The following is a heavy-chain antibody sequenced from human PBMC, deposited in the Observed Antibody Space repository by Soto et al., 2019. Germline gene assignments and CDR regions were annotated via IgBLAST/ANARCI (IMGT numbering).Heavy chain of an antibody. CDR2: IITILGIA. J-gene: IGHJ4*02. Sequence: QVQLVQSGAEVKKPVSSVKVSCKASGGTFSSYTISWVRQAPGQGLEWMGRIITILGIAHYAQKLQGRVTITADKSTSTAYMELRSLRSEDTAVYYCARWEGITGKTALDWGQGTLVPVSS. V-gene: IGHV1-69*02. D-gene: IGHD1-20*01. CDR1: GGTFSSYT. CDR3: ARWEGITGKTALD.